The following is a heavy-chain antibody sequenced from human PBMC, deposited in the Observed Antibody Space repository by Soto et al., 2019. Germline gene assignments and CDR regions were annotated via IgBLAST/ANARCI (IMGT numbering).Heavy chain of an antibody. CDR3: ARRSPYGDYVSQRADYYYMDV. J-gene: IGHJ6*03. CDR1: GYSFTSYW. CDR2: IYPGDSDT. D-gene: IGHD4-17*01. V-gene: IGHV5-51*01. Sequence: GESLKISCKGSGYSFTSYWIGWVRQMPGKGLEWMGIIYPGDSDTRYSPSFQGQVTISADKSISTAYLQWSSLKASDTAMYYCARRSPYGDYVSQRADYYYMDVWGKGTTVTVSS.